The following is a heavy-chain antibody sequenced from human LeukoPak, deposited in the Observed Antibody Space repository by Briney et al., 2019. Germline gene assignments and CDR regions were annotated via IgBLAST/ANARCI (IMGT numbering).Heavy chain of an antibody. CDR2: INHSGST. Sequence: SETLSLTCAVYGGSFSGYYWSWIRQPLGKGLEWIGEINHSGSTNYNPSLKSRVTISVDTSKNQFSLKLSSVTAADTAVYYCARSSWIYLNAFDIWGQGTMVTVSS. CDR1: GGSFSGYY. CDR3: ARSSWIYLNAFDI. V-gene: IGHV4-34*01. D-gene: IGHD5-12*01. J-gene: IGHJ3*02.